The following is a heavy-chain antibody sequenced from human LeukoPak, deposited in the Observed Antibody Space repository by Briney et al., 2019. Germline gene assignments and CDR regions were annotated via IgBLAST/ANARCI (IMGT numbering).Heavy chain of an antibody. Sequence: SETLSLTCTVSGGSISSGDYYWSWIRQPPGKGLEWIGYIYYSGSTYYNPSLKSRVTISVDTSRNQFSLKLSSVTAADTAVYYCARVALSSYDSSGYYFDYWGQGTPVTVSS. V-gene: IGHV4-30-4*01. D-gene: IGHD3-22*01. CDR1: GGSISSGDYY. J-gene: IGHJ4*02. CDR3: ARVALSSYDSSGYYFDY. CDR2: IYYSGST.